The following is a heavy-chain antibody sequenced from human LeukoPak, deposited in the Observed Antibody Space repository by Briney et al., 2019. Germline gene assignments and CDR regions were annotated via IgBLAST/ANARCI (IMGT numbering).Heavy chain of an antibody. CDR2: MNPNSGNT. J-gene: IGHJ4*02. Sequence: ASVKVSCKASGYTFTIYDINWVRQATGQGLEWMGWMNPNSGNTGYAQKFQGRVTMTRNTSITTAYMELSSLRSEDTAVYYCARGSFDYYDSSGYYYVDYWGQGTLVAVSS. CDR3: ARGSFDYYDSSGYYYVDY. D-gene: IGHD3-22*01. CDR1: GYTFTIYD. V-gene: IGHV1-8*01.